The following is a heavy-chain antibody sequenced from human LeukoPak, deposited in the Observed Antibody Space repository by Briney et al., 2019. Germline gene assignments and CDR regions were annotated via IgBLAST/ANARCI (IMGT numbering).Heavy chain of an antibody. V-gene: IGHV3-23*01. D-gene: IGHD2-2*01. Sequence: GGSLRLSCAASGFTFSSYEMNWVRQAPGKGLEWVSAISGSGASTYYADSVKGRFTISRDNSKNTLYLQINSLRAEDTAVYYCARLAPSSPNIVVVPAASTPFDYWGQGTLVTVSS. CDR2: ISGSGAST. J-gene: IGHJ4*02. CDR3: ARLAPSSPNIVVVPAASTPFDY. CDR1: GFTFSSYE.